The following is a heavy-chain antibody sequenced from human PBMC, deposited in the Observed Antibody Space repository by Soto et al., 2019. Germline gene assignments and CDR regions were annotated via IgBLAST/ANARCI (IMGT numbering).Heavy chain of an antibody. D-gene: IGHD7-27*01. V-gene: IGHV3-74*03. CDR1: GVTFRNYW. Sequence: EVQVVESGGGLVQPGGSLRLSCAGSGVTFRNYWMHWVRQVPGKGLVWVSRIDPDGSSTQYADSVKGRFIISRDNAKNTVYMQMNSLRVEDTAVYYCTRDGDGPRIGFDIWGQGTMVTVSS. J-gene: IGHJ3*02. CDR3: TRDGDGPRIGFDI. CDR2: IDPDGSST.